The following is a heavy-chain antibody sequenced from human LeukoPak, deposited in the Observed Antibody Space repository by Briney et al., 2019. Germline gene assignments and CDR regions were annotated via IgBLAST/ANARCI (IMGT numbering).Heavy chain of an antibody. CDR3: ARGNGHYDILTGYSPYNWFDP. CDR2: IYYSGST. V-gene: IGHV4-39*07. D-gene: IGHD3-9*01. J-gene: IGHJ5*02. CDR1: GGSISSSSYY. Sequence: SETLSLTCTVSGGSISSSSYYWGWIRQPPGKGLEWIGSIYYSGSTYYNPSLKSRVTISVDTSKNQFSLKLSSVTAADTAVYYCARGNGHYDILTGYSPYNWFDPWGQGTLVTVSS.